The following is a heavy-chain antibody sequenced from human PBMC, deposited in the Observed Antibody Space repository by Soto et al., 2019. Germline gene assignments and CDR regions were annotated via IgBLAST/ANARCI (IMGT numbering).Heavy chain of an antibody. J-gene: IGHJ4*02. CDR2: INRSGST. Sequence: QMQLQQWGAELLKPSETLSLTCAVYGGSFSGYYYYWIRQPPGKGLEWIGEINRSGSTNYNPSLKSRVTISVDTSKNQFSLTLSSVTAADTAIYYCARGGLTTVPPLTWGQGTLVTVSS. D-gene: IGHD4-17*01. CDR1: GGSFSGYY. CDR3: ARGGLTTVPPLT. V-gene: IGHV4-34*01.